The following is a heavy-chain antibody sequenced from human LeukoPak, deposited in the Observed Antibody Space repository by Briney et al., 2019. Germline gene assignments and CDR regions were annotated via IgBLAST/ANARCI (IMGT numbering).Heavy chain of an antibody. CDR2: INPNSGGT. CDR3: ALRGDTYYYGSSGPFDY. Sequence: GASVKVSCKASGYTFTSYAMNWVRQAPGQGLEWMGWINPNSGGTNYAQKFQGRVTMTRGTSISTAYMELSRLRSDDTAVYYCALRGDTYYYGSSGPFDYWGQGTLVTVSS. J-gene: IGHJ4*02. V-gene: IGHV1-2*02. CDR1: GYTFTSYA. D-gene: IGHD3-22*01.